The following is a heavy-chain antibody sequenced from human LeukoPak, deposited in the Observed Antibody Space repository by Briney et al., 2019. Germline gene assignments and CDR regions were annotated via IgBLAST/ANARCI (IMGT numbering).Heavy chain of an antibody. CDR2: ISYDGSNK. V-gene: IGHV3-30*04. J-gene: IGHJ4*02. Sequence: GRSLRLSCVASGHTFSSYAMHWVRQAPGKGLEWVAVISYDGSNKYYADSVKGRFTISRDNSKNTLYLQMNSLRAEDTAVYYCAKDATERFDYWGQGTLVTVSS. CDR1: GHTFSSYA. CDR3: AKDATERFDY.